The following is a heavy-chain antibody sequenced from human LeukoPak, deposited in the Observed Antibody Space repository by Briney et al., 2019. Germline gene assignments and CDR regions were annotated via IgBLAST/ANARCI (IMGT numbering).Heavy chain of an antibody. D-gene: IGHD3-22*01. J-gene: IGHJ6*02. Sequence: PGGSLRLSCAASGFTFDDYTMHWVRQAPGKGPEWVSLISWDGGSTYYADSVKGRFTISRDNSKNSLYLQMNSLRTEDTALYYCAKGIVVETYYYYYGMDVWGQGTTVTVSS. V-gene: IGHV3-43*01. CDR1: GFTFDDYT. CDR3: AKGIVVETYYYYYGMDV. CDR2: ISWDGGST.